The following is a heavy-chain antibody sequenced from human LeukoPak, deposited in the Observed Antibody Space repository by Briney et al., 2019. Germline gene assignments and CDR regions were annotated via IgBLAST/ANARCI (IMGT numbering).Heavy chain of an antibody. V-gene: IGHV3-74*01. Sequence: GGSLRLSCAASGFTFSSYWMHWVRQAPGKGLVSVSRIDSDGAITRYADSMQGRFTISRDNAKNTVYLQMNNLRAEDTAVYYCARVRGTIDYWGQGTLVTVSS. J-gene: IGHJ4*02. CDR3: ARVRGTIDY. CDR2: IDSDGAIT. CDR1: GFTFSSYW. D-gene: IGHD3-10*01.